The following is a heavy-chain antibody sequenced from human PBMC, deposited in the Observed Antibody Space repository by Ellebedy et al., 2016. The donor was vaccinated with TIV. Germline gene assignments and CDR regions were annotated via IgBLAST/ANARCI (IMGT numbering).Heavy chain of an antibody. Sequence: GESLKISXAASGFTVSSYSMNWVRQAPGKGLEWVSSISSSSSYIYYADSVKGRFTISRDNAKNSLYLQMNSLRAEDTAVYYCAGAVAGTPSDYWGQGTLVTVSS. V-gene: IGHV3-21*01. J-gene: IGHJ4*02. CDR3: AGAVAGTPSDY. D-gene: IGHD6-19*01. CDR2: ISSSSSYI. CDR1: GFTVSSYS.